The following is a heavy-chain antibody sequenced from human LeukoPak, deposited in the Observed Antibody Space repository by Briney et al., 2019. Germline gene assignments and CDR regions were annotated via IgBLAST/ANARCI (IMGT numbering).Heavy chain of an antibody. J-gene: IGHJ4*02. D-gene: IGHD3-22*01. V-gene: IGHV3-15*01. CDR3: TTDYYDSVGYSSYY. Sequence: GGSLRLSCAASGFTFSKAWMSWVRQAPGRGLEWVGPIKSETYGGTTDYAAPVSGRFTISRDDSKNTLYLQMNGLKAEDTAVYYCTTDYYDSVGYSSYYWGQGTLVTVSS. CDR2: IKSETYGGTT. CDR1: GFTFSKAW.